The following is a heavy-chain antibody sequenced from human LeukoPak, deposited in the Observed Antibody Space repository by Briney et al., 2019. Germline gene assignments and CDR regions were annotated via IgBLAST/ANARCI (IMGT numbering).Heavy chain of an antibody. V-gene: IGHV3-30-3*01. CDR1: GLTFSGYA. J-gene: IGHJ4*02. Sequence: PGKSLRLSCAPSGLTFSGYAMYWVRQAPGKGLEWVAVISYDGSNKYYADSVKGQFTISRDNSKNTLYLQMNSLRTEDTAVYYCARGSPPDYWGQGTLVTVSS. CDR2: ISYDGSNK. CDR3: ARGSPPDY.